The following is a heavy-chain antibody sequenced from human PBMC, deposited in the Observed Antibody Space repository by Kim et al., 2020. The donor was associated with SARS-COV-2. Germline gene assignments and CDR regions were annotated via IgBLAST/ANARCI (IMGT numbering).Heavy chain of an antibody. CDR3: ARAPLRYFDWLLRGWFDP. V-gene: IGHV4-34*01. Sequence: SETLSLTCAVYGGSFSGYYWSWIRQPPGKGLEWIGEINHSGSTNYNPSLKSRVTISVDTSKNQFSLKLSSVTAADTAVYYCARAPLRYFDWLLRGWFDPWGQGTLVTVSS. J-gene: IGHJ5*02. CDR1: GGSFSGYY. D-gene: IGHD3-9*01. CDR2: INHSGST.